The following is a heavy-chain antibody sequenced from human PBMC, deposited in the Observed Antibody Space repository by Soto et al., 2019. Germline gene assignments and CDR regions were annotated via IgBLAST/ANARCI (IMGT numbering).Heavy chain of an antibody. D-gene: IGHD4-17*01. J-gene: IGHJ4*02. CDR3: ASLYGDPGGYYFDY. V-gene: IGHV4-39*07. CDR2: IYYSGST. CDR1: GGSITSSYY. Sequence: SETLSLTCTVSGGSITSSYYWGWIRQPPGKGLEWIGSIYYSGSTYYNPSLKSRVTISVDRSKNQVSLKLSSVTAADTAVYYCASLYGDPGGYYFDYWGQGTLVTVAS.